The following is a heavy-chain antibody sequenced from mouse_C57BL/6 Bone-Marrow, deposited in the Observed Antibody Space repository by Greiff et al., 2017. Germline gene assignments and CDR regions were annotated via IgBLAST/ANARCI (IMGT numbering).Heavy chain of an antibody. CDR1: GYAFSSSW. V-gene: IGHV1-82*01. Sequence: QVHVKQSGPELVKPGASVKISCKASGYAFSSSWMNWVKQRPGKGLEWIGRIYPGDGDTNYNGKFKGKATLTADKSSSTAYMQLSSLTSEDSAVYFCARRRFAYWGQGTLGTVSA. CDR3: ARRRFAY. CDR2: IYPGDGDT. J-gene: IGHJ3*01.